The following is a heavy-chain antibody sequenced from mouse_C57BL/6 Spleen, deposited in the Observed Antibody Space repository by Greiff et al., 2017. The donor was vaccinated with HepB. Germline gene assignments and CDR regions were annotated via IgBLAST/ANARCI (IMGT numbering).Heavy chain of an antibody. CDR3: ARNEERYYGNSAWFAY. J-gene: IGHJ3*01. D-gene: IGHD2-1*01. CDR1: GYTFTEYT. Sequence: QVQLQQSGAELVKPGASVKLSCKASGYTFTEYTIHWVKQRSGQGLEWIGWFYPGSGSIKYNEKFKDKATLTADKSSSTVYMVLSRLTSEDSSVYFCARNEERYYGNSAWFAYWGQGTLVTVSA. CDR2: FYPGSGSI. V-gene: IGHV1-62-2*01.